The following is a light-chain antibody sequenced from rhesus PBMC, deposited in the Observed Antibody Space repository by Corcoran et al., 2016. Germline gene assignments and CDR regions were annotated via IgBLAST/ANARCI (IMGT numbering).Light chain of an antibody. CDR2: KAS. V-gene: IGKV1-74*01. CDR3: QYGHNIPFT. Sequence: DIQMTQSPSSLSASVGDRVTITCRASENVNNYLNWYQQKPGKAPKLLIYKASTLRSGVPSRFSGSGSGTDYTFTISSLQPEDFATYYCQYGHNIPFTFGPGTKLDIK. J-gene: IGKJ3*01. CDR1: ENVNNY.